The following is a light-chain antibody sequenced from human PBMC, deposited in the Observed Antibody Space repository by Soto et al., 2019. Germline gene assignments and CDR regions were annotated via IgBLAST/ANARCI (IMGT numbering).Light chain of an antibody. V-gene: IGLV1-51*01. Sequence: SVLTQPPSVSAAPGQKVTISCSGSFSNIGKNYVSWYQRLPGTAPKLLIYDNNERSSGIPDRFSGSKSSTSATLGIAGLQTGDEADYYCGTWDTSLSAVVFGGGTKVTVL. J-gene: IGLJ2*01. CDR1: FSNIGKNY. CDR2: DNN. CDR3: GTWDTSLSAVV.